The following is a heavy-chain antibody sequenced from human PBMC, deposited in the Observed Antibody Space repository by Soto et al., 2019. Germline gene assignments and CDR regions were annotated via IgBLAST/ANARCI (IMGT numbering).Heavy chain of an antibody. CDR3: ARDLGAAGYYYSCGMDV. D-gene: IGHD6-25*01. CDR1: GYTFTGYY. Sequence: QVQLVQSGAEVKKPGASVKVSCKASGYTFTGYYMHWVRQAPGQGLEWMGWINPNSGGTNYAQKFQGWVSMTRDTSISTAYMELSRRRSDDTAVYYCARDLGAAGYYYSCGMDVWGQGTTVTVSS. J-gene: IGHJ6*02. CDR2: INPNSGGT. V-gene: IGHV1-2*04.